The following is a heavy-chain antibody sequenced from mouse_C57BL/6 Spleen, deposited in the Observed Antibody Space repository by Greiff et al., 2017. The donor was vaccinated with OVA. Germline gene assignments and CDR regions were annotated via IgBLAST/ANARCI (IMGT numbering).Heavy chain of an antibody. Sequence: QVQLQQSGAELVMPGASVKLSCKASGYTFTSYWMHWVKQRPGQGLEWIGEIDPSDSYTNYNQKFKGKSTLTVDKSSSTAYMQLSSLTSEDSAVYYCARGGRYYFDYWGQGTTLTVSS. V-gene: IGHV1-69*01. CDR2: IDPSDSYT. J-gene: IGHJ2*01. CDR3: ARGGRYYFDY. CDR1: GYTFTSYW.